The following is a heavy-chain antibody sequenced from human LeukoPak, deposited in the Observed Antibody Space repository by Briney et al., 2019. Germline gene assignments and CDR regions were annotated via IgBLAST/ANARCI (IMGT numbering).Heavy chain of an antibody. CDR2: ISYDGSNK. Sequence: GGSLRLSCAASGFTFSRYAMHWVRQAPGKGLEWVAVISYDGSNKYYADSVKGRFTISRDNSKNTLYLQMNSLRAEDTAVYYCPARLQSMVDYWGQGTLVTVSS. V-gene: IGHV3-30*04. J-gene: IGHJ4*02. CDR1: GFTFSRYA. D-gene: IGHD2/OR15-2a*01. CDR3: PARLQSMVDY.